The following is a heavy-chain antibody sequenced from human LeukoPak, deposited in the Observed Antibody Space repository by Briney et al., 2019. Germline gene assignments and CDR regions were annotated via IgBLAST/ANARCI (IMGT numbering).Heavy chain of an antibody. CDR2: ITNDGSST. J-gene: IGHJ4*02. V-gene: IGHV3-74*01. CDR3: AKSSYDSSGYYGN. D-gene: IGHD3-22*01. CDR1: GLTFSSHW. Sequence: PRGSLRLSCAASGLTFSSHWMHWVRHAPGKGLVWVSRITNDGSSTTYADSVKGRFTISRDNAKNMLYLQVNSLRAEDTAVYYCAKSSYDSSGYYGNWGQGTLVTVSS.